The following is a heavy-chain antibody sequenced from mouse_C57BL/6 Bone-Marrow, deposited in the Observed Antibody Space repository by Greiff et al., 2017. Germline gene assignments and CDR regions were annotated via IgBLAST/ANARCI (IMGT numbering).Heavy chain of an antibody. Sequence: EVQLVESGPGLVKPSQSLSLTCSVTGYSITSGYYWNWIRQFPGNKLEWMGYISYDGSNNYNPSLKNRISITRDTSKNQFFLKLNSVTTEDTATYYCARGNYDGFYYAMDYWAQGTSVTVSS. CDR1: GYSITSGYY. D-gene: IGHD2-4*01. CDR3: ARGNYDGFYYAMDY. J-gene: IGHJ4*01. V-gene: IGHV3-6*01. CDR2: ISYDGSN.